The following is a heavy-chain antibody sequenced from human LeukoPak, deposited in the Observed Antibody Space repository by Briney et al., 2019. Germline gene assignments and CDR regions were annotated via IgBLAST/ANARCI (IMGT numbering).Heavy chain of an antibody. CDR3: ARETTVTTAFDY. Sequence: PSQTLSLTCTVSGGSISSGSYYWSWIRQPAGKGLEWIGRIYTSGSTNYNPAHKSRVTISEDKDKNQFSLKLSSVTAADTAVYYCARETTVTTAFDYWGQGTLVTVSS. V-gene: IGHV4-61*02. CDR1: GGSISSGSYY. CDR2: IYTSGST. D-gene: IGHD4-17*01. J-gene: IGHJ4*02.